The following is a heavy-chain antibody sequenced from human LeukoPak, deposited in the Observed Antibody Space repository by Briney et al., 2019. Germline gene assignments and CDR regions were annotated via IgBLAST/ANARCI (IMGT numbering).Heavy chain of an antibody. CDR1: GGSISSYY. CDR3: ARVNINNWHSCDY. J-gene: IGHJ4*02. Sequence: SETLSLTCTVSGGSISSYYWSWIRQPPGKGLEWIGHIYYSGSTNYNPSLKSRLTISIDTSKNQFSLRLGSVTAADTAVYYCARVNINNWHSCDYWGQGTLVTVSS. D-gene: IGHD1-1*01. V-gene: IGHV4-59*01. CDR2: IYYSGST.